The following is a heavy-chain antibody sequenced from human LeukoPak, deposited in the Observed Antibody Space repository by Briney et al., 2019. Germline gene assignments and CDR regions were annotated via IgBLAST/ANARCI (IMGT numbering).Heavy chain of an antibody. CDR3: ARDADWGYDAYDI. D-gene: IGHD7-27*01. CDR2: TYYKSKWHN. V-gene: IGHV6-1*01. J-gene: IGHJ3*02. Sequence: SQTLSLTCAISGDGLSVSSVWNWVRQSPSRGLEWLGRTYYKSKWHNDYAVSVKSRITISPDSSKNQFSLHLNSVTPEDTAVYYCARDADWGYDAYDIWGQGKMVTVYS. CDR1: GDGLSVSSV.